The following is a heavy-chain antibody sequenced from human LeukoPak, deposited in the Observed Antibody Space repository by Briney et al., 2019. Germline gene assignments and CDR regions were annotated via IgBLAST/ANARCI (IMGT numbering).Heavy chain of an antibody. J-gene: IGHJ6*03. Sequence: SETLSLTCAVYGGSFSGYYWSWLRQPPGKGQEWIGEINHSGSTNYNPSLKSRVTISVDTSKNQSSLKLSSVTAADTAVYYCARRTWLVLYYYYYYMDVWGKGTTVTVSS. CDR3: ARRTWLVLYYYYYYMDV. D-gene: IGHD6-19*01. CDR2: INHSGST. V-gene: IGHV4-34*01. CDR1: GGSFSGYY.